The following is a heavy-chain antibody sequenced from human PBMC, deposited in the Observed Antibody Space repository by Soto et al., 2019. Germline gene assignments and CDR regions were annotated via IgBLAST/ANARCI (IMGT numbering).Heavy chain of an antibody. CDR1: GFTFDDYA. CDR2: ISWNSGSI. CDR3: ATTLDYGDLVRFDY. Sequence: EVQLVESGGGLVQPGRSLRLSCAASGFTFDDYAMHWVRQAPGKGLEWVSGISWNSGSIGYADSVKGRFTISRDNAKNSLYLQMNSLRAEDTALYYSATTLDYGDLVRFDYWGQGTLVTVSS. D-gene: IGHD4-17*01. J-gene: IGHJ4*02. V-gene: IGHV3-9*01.